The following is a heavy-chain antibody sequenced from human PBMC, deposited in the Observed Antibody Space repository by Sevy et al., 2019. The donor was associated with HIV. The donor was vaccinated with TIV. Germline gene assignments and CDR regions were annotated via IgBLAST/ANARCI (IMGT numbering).Heavy chain of an antibody. CDR3: ARDSTTRPRVLDY. J-gene: IGHJ4*02. D-gene: IGHD1-1*01. CDR2: VYFTGNT. Sequence: SETLSLTCSVSGDSISSYFWTWVRQSPGKGLELIGNVYFTGNTDYSPSLKSRVTLSLDTSKSQFSLTLKSVTAADTAIYFCARDSTTRPRVLDYWGQGTLVTVSS. V-gene: IGHV4-59*01. CDR1: GDSISSYF.